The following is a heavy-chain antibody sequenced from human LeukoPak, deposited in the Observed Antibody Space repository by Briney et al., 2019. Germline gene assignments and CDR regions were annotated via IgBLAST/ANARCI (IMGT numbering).Heavy chain of an antibody. CDR2: IYENGGTT. Sequence: GGSLRLSCVGSGFTFRSHAMSWVRQAPEKGLEFVSGIYENGGTTYYADSVKGRFSISRDNSKNTLYLQMDSLRGEGTAVYYCAKDFRIGYSAHFDYWGQGALVTVSS. CDR1: GFTFRSHA. V-gene: IGHV3-23*01. D-gene: IGHD2-21*01. J-gene: IGHJ4*02. CDR3: AKDFRIGYSAHFDY.